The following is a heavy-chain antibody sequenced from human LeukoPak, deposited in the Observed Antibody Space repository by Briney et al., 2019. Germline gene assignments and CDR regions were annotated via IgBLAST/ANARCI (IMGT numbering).Heavy chain of an antibody. V-gene: IGHV3-7*01. CDR1: GFTFSSYA. CDR3: ARDDYGDYVDY. Sequence: GGSLRLSCAASGFTFSSYAMSWVRQAPGKGLEWVANIKQDGSEKYYVDSVKGRFTISRDNAKNSLYLQMNSLRAEDTAVYYCARDDYGDYVDYWGQGTLVTVSS. J-gene: IGHJ4*02. CDR2: IKQDGSEK. D-gene: IGHD4-17*01.